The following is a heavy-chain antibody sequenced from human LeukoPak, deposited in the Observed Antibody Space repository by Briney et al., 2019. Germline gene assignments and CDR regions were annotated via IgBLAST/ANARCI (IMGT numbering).Heavy chain of an antibody. CDR1: GFTFSSYA. J-gene: IGHJ4*02. V-gene: IGHV3-23*01. CDR3: AKDHYYDSSGYYSPDY. CDR2: ISGSGGST. Sequence: QAGGSLRLSCAASGFTFSSYAMSWVRQAPGKGLEWVSAISGSGGSTYYADSVKGRFTISRDNSKNTLYLQMNSLRAEDTAVYYCAKDHYYDSSGYYSPDYWGQGTLVTVSS. D-gene: IGHD3-22*01.